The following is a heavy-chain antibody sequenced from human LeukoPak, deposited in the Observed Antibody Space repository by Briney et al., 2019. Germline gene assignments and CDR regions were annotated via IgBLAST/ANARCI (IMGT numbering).Heavy chain of an antibody. D-gene: IGHD6-13*01. CDR2: ISGDGGYT. CDR3: AKRTLGYTLDWFDP. CDR1: GFTFSSYA. J-gene: IGHJ5*02. Sequence: GGSLRLSCAASGFTFSSYAMSWVRQAPGKGLEWVSGISGDGGYTYYADSVKGRFTISRDNSKNTLYVQMNSLRAEDTAVYYCAKRTLGYTLDWFDPWGQGTLVTVSS. V-gene: IGHV3-23*01.